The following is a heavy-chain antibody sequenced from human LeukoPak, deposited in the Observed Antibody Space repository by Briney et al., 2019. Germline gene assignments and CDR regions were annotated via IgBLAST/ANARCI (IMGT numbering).Heavy chain of an antibody. Sequence: GGSLRLSCVASGFIFNKHAMSWVRQAPGKGLEWVSGLSGSGSSTDYADSVKGRFTISRDSSRNTLFLHMNTLRAEDTAIYYCAKDRTVGASYWYFDLWGRGTPVTVSS. J-gene: IGHJ2*01. V-gene: IGHV3-23*01. CDR2: LSGSGSST. D-gene: IGHD1-26*01. CDR3: AKDRTVGASYWYFDL. CDR1: GFIFNKHA.